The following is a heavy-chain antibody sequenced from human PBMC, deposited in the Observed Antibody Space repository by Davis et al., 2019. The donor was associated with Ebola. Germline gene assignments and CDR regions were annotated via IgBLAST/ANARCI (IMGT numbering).Heavy chain of an antibody. CDR2: INPSGGST. V-gene: IGHV1-46*01. CDR3: ATERGPISTGYYGMDV. D-gene: IGHD2/OR15-2a*01. J-gene: IGHJ6*02. Sequence: AASVKVSCKASGYTFTSYYMHWVRQAPGQGLEWMGIINPSGGSTSYAQKFQGRVTMTEDTSTDTAYMELSSLRSEDTAVYYCATERGPISTGYYGMDVWGQGTTVTVSS. CDR1: GYTFTSYY.